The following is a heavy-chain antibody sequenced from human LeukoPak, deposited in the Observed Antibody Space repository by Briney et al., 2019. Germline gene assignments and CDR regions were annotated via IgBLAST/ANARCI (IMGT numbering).Heavy chain of an antibody. D-gene: IGHD1-26*01. Sequence: GGSLRLSCAASGFSFRFYAMTWVRQAPGKGLEWVSSVSGGGDNTYYADSVKDRFTISRDNSKNTLYLQMNSLRAEDTAVYYCARGGSGSCFDYWGQGALVTVSS. V-gene: IGHV3-23*01. CDR3: ARGGSGSCFDY. CDR2: VSGGGDNT. CDR1: GFSFRFYA. J-gene: IGHJ4*02.